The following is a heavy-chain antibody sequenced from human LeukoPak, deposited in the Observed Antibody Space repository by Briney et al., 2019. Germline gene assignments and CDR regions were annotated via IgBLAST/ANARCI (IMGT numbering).Heavy chain of an antibody. CDR3: AKHVYDSSAFFDY. D-gene: IGHD3-22*01. CDR1: GFTFSSYS. Sequence: GSLRLSCAASGFTFSSYSMNWVRQAPGKGLEWIGEINHSGSTNYNPSLKSRVTISVDTSKNQFSLKLTSVTAADTAVYYCAKHVYDSSAFFDYWGQGNLVTVSS. CDR2: INHSGST. V-gene: IGHV4-34*08. J-gene: IGHJ4*02.